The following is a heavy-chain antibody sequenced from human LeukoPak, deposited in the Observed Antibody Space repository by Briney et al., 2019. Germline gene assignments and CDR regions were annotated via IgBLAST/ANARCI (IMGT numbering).Heavy chain of an antibody. D-gene: IGHD3-10*01. Sequence: ASVKVSCEASGYTFTSYGISWVRQAPGQGLEWMGGIIPIFGTANYAQKFQGRVTITADESTSTAYMELSSLRSEDTAVYYCARDSGMVRGDYYYYMDVWGKGTTVTISS. V-gene: IGHV1-69*13. J-gene: IGHJ6*03. CDR2: IIPIFGTA. CDR1: GYTFTSYG. CDR3: ARDSGMVRGDYYYYMDV.